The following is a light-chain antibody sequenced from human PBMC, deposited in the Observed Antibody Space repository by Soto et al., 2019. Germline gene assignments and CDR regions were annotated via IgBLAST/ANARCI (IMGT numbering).Light chain of an antibody. CDR2: EVS. Sequence: QSALTQPPSASGSPGQSVTISCTGTSSDVGGYNYVSWYQQHPGKAPKLIISEVSKRPSGVPDRFSGSKSGNTAPLTVSGLQAEDEADYYCSSYAGSNNYVFGTGTKLTVL. J-gene: IGLJ1*01. V-gene: IGLV2-8*01. CDR3: SSYAGSNNYV. CDR1: SSDVGGYNY.